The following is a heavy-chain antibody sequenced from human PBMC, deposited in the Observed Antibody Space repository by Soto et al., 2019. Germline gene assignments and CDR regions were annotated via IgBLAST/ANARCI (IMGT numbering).Heavy chain of an antibody. CDR2: ITQDGSEI. D-gene: IGHD7-27*01. Sequence: GGSLRLSCAASGFSLSSHSMTWVRQAPGKGLEWVSNITQDGSEIYYVDSRTDRLAISTDKAKNSLYTQMDSLRAVDPAGYQCATGVHHFDLRGPGTLVPLSS. J-gene: IGHJ4*02. CDR1: GFSLSSHS. V-gene: IGHV3-7*01. CDR3: ATGVHHFDL.